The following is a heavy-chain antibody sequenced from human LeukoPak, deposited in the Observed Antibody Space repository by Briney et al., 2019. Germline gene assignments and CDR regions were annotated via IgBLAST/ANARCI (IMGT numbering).Heavy chain of an antibody. CDR3: ARASYYYDTSGLGAFDV. CDR1: GFIFGDYG. D-gene: IGHD3-22*01. V-gene: IGHV3-9*01. CDR2: INWNSDRI. J-gene: IGHJ3*01. Sequence: GGSLRLSCAASGFIFGDYGMYWVRQAPGMGLEWVSGINWNSDRIGYADSVKGRFTISRDNAKNSLYMQMNSVRAEDTALYYCARASYYYDTSGLGAFDVWGQGTTVIVSS.